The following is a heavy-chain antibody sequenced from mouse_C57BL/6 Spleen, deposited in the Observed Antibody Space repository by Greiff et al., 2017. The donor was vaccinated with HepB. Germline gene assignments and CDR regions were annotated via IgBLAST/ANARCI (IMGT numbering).Heavy chain of an antibody. J-gene: IGHJ2*01. D-gene: IGHD1-2*01. CDR3: ARAPLYGRHYFDY. CDR1: GYAFSSYW. Sequence: LQESGAELVKPGASVKISCKASGYAFSSYWMNWVKQRPGKGLEWIGQIYPGDGDTNYNGKFKGKATLTADKSSSTAYMQLSSLTSEDSAVYVCARAPLYGRHYFDYWGQGTTLTVSS. CDR2: IYPGDGDT. V-gene: IGHV1-80*01.